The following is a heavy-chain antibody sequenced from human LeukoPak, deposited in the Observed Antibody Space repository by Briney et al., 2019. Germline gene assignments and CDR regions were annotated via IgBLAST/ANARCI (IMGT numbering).Heavy chain of an antibody. Sequence: ASVKVSCKASGYTFTSYAMNWVRQAPGQGLEWMGWINTNTGNPTYAQGFTGRFVFSLDTSVSTAYLQISSLKAEDTAVYYCARDSLRRWLQSPTSFSYWGQGTLVTVSS. CDR1: GYTFTSYA. D-gene: IGHD5-24*01. J-gene: IGHJ4*02. V-gene: IGHV7-4-1*02. CDR2: INTNTGNP. CDR3: ARDSLRRWLQSPTSFSY.